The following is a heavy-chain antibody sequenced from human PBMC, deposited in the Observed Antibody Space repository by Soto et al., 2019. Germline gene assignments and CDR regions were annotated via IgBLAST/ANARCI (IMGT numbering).Heavy chain of an antibody. CDR3: ARGLGSICWYSPWDAFDI. V-gene: IGHV3-7*01. CDR1: GFTFSDYW. J-gene: IGHJ3*02. Sequence: EVQLVESGGGLVQPGGSLRLSCAVSGFTFSDYWMSWVRQAPGKGLEWVANIKQDGNEKYYVDSVKGRFTISRDNAKNSLYLQMNSLRAEDTAVYYCARGLGSICWYSPWDAFDIWGKGTMVTVSS. D-gene: IGHD6-19*01. CDR2: IKQDGNEK.